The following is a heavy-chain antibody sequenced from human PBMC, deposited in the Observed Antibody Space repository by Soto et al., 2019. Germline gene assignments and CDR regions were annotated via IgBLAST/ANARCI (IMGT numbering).Heavy chain of an antibody. CDR1: GFTVSSNY. CDR3: ARVSWPINPYYDFSSGYYTRYYYYYMDV. D-gene: IGHD3-3*01. Sequence: PGGSLRLSCAASGFTVSSNYMSWVRQAPGKGLEWVSVIYSGGSTYYADSVKGRFTISRDNSKNTLYLQMNSLRAEDTAVYYCARVSWPINPYYDFSSGYYTRYYYYYMDVWGKGTTVTVSS. V-gene: IGHV3-66*01. CDR2: IYSGGST. J-gene: IGHJ6*03.